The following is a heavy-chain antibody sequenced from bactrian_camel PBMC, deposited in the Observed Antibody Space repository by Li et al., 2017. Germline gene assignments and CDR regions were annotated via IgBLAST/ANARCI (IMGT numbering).Heavy chain of an antibody. D-gene: IGHD2*01. CDR1: GYTYSGATYSSYC. CDR2: LDSDGKT. CDR3: AAGWADRAPIWLLLRREQYNY. J-gene: IGHJ4*01. V-gene: IGHV3S6*01. Sequence: HVQLVESGGGSVQAGGSLRLSCVASGYTYSGATYSSYCMAWVRQTPGREREGIAVLDSDGKTKYADSVKDRFIISRDIAKATLYLQMNSLRPEDTAMYYCAAGWADRAPIWLLLRREQYNYWGQGTQVTVS.